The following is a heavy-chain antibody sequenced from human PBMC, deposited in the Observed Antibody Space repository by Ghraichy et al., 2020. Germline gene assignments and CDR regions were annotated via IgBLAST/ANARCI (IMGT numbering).Heavy chain of an antibody. Sequence: GESLNISCAASGFTFSSYSMNWVRQAPGKGLEWVSSISSSSSYIYYADSVKGRFTISRDNAKNSLYLQMNSLRAEDTAVYYCARDASDHDYGDYGDYWGQGTLVTVSS. CDR3: ARDASDHDYGDYGDY. CDR1: GFTFSSYS. CDR2: ISSSSSYI. V-gene: IGHV3-21*01. D-gene: IGHD4-17*01. J-gene: IGHJ4*02.